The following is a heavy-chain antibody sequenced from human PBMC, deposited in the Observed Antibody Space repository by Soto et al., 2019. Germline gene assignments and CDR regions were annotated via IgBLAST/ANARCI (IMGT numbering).Heavy chain of an antibody. CDR1: GGSISSYY. V-gene: IGHV4-59*08. Sequence: SETLSLTCTVSGGSISSYYWSWIRQPPGKGLEWIGYTYYSGSTNYNPSLKSRVTISVDTSKNQFSLKLSSVTAADTAVYYCARRYAVYFDYWGQGTLVTVSS. CDR2: TYYSGST. CDR3: ARRYAVYFDY. D-gene: IGHD5-18*01. J-gene: IGHJ4*02.